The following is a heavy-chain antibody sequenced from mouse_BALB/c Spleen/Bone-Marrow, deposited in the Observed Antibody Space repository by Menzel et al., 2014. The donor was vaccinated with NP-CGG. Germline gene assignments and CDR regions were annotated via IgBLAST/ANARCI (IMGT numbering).Heavy chain of an antibody. CDR1: GFDFCSYW. V-gene: IGHV4-1*02. Sequence: EVQGVESGGGLVQPGGSLKLSCAASGFDFCSYWLSWVRQAPGKGLEWIGEINPDSSTIYYTPSLKDKFIISRDNTKNTLYLQMSKVRSEDTALYYCARMHYYGYVAYWVQGTLVTVSA. D-gene: IGHD1-2*01. CDR3: ARMHYYGYVAY. CDR2: INPDSSTI. J-gene: IGHJ3*01.